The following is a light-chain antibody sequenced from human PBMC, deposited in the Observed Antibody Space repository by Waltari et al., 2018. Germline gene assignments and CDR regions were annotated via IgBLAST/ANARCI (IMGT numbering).Light chain of an antibody. J-gene: IGKJ1*01. CDR1: QSISNW. CDR3: QQYNSYPWT. CDR2: TAS. Sequence: DIQMPQSPSTLSASVGDRVTIACRASQSISNWVAWYQQKPGKAPKFLIYTASKLQSGVPSRFSGSGSGTEFTLTISSLQPDDFATFYCQQYNSYPWTFGQGTKVEIK. V-gene: IGKV1-5*03.